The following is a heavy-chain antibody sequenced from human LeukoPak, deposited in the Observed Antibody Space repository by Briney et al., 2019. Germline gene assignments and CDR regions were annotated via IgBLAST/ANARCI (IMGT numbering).Heavy chain of an antibody. CDR2: ISYDGSNK. Sequence: GGSLRLSCAASGFTFSSYGMHWVRQAPGKGLEWVAVISYDGSNKYYADSVKGRFTISRDNSKNTLYLQMNSLRAEDTAVYYCARDQGGYGDYPVSTRTYYLDYWGQGTLVTVSS. J-gene: IGHJ4*02. V-gene: IGHV3-30*03. D-gene: IGHD4-17*01. CDR3: ARDQGGYGDYPVSTRTYYLDY. CDR1: GFTFSSYG.